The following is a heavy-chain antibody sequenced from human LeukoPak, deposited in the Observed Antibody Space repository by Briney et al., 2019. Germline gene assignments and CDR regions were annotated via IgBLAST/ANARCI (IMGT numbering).Heavy chain of an antibody. CDR2: ISSSSSTI. D-gene: IGHD5-18*01. V-gene: IGHV3-48*04. J-gene: IGHJ4*02. CDR3: ASWGLWLRVY. CDR1: GFTFSSYS. Sequence: GGSLRLSCAASGFTFSSYSMNWVRQAPGKGLEWVSYISSSSSTIYYADSVKGRFTISRDNAKNSLYLQMNSLRAEDTAVYYCASWGLWLRVYWGQGTLVTVSS.